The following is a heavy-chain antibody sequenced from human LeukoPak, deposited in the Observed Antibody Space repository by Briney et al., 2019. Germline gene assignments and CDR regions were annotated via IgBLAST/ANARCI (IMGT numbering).Heavy chain of an antibody. CDR1: GFTFSSYS. D-gene: IGHD3-3*01. Sequence: GGSLRLSCAASGFTFSSYSMNWVRQAPGKGLEWVSSISSSSSYIYYADSVKGRFTISRDNAKNSLYLQMNSLRAEDTAVYYCARSTHYDFWSGYYIPYDYYGMDVWGQGTTVTVSS. V-gene: IGHV3-21*01. CDR2: ISSSSSYI. CDR3: ARSTHYDFWSGYYIPYDYYGMDV. J-gene: IGHJ6*02.